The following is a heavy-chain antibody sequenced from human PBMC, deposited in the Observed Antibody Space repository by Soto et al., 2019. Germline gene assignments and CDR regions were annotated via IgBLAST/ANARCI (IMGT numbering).Heavy chain of an antibody. Sequence: QVQLVQSGTEVKKPGASVKVSCKASGYTFTNYGINWVRQAPGQGLEWMGWISAYNGNTNYAQKLQGRVTMNTDTSTTTAYKELRSRGSDDTAVYYCARVMDDSTWSCSEYFQRFGQGTLVTV. V-gene: IGHV1-18*01. CDR3: ARVMDDSTWSCSEYFQR. J-gene: IGHJ1*01. CDR2: ISAYNGNT. D-gene: IGHD6-13*01. CDR1: GYTFTNYG.